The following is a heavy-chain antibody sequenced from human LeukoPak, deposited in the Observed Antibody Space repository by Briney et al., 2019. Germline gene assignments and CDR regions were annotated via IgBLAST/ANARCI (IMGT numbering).Heavy chain of an antibody. D-gene: IGHD6-13*01. CDR2: ISYDGSNK. V-gene: IGHV3-30-3*01. J-gene: IGHJ4*02. Sequence: GGSLRLSCAASGFTFSSYAMHWVRQAPGKGLDGVAVISYDGSNKYYADSVKGRFTISRDDSKNTLYLQMNSLRAEDTAVYYCAGRPYSSSWYDFDYWGQGTLVTVSS. CDR1: GFTFSSYA. CDR3: AGRPYSSSWYDFDY.